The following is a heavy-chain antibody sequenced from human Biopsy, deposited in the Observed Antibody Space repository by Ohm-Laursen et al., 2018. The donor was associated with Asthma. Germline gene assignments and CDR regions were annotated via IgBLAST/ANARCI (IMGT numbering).Heavy chain of an antibody. CDR1: GFVFSQSG. J-gene: IGHJ3*02. CDR2: ISSDCHNK. Sequence: SLRLSCSASGFVFSQSGMHWVRQAPGKGLEWVALISSDCHNKYYKDSVKGRFTISRDNSKLRLYLEINSLRVEDSAVYYCARESGQDSGGTGAFDRWGQGIMVAVPS. V-gene: IGHV3-30*03. CDR3: ARESGQDSGGTGAFDR. D-gene: IGHD4-23*01.